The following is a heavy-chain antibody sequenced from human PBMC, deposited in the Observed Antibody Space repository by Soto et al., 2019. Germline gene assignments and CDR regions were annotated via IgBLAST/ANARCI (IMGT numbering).Heavy chain of an antibody. D-gene: IGHD3-10*02. CDR3: TIVRVADSALDH. J-gene: IGHJ4*02. V-gene: IGHV3-30*03. CDR2: ISSRGGGTQ. CDR1: GLTFSNYG. Sequence: PGGSLRLSCVASGLTFSNYGMPWVRQAPGKGLEWVALISSRGGGTQLYADAVKGRFTISRDNSKNTLFLHMSNLRAEDTAMYYGTIVRVADSALDHWGQGTMVTVSS.